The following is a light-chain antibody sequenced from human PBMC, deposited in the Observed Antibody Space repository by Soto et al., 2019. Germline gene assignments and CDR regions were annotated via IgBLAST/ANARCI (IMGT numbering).Light chain of an antibody. Sequence: EIVLTQSPGTQSLSPGERATLSCRTSQSVSSNYLAWYQQKPGQAPRLLIYGASSRATGIPDRFSGSGSGTDFSLTVSRLEPEDFAVYYCQEYGTSPRLTFGGGTKVDI. V-gene: IGKV3-20*01. J-gene: IGKJ4*01. CDR2: GAS. CDR3: QEYGTSPRLT. CDR1: QSVSSNY.